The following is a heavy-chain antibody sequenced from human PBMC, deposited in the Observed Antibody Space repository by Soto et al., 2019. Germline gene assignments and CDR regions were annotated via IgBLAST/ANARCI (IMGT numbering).Heavy chain of an antibody. J-gene: IGHJ4*02. Sequence: QVQLVQSGAEVTKPGASVKVSCKASGYSFTGYGINWVRQAPGQGPEWMGWISPNNDNTNYAQKFQGRVTMTTDTSTSTAYMELRGLRSDDTAVYYCAREPYSTGWFDYWGQGTLVTVSS. CDR3: AREPYSTGWFDY. CDR1: GYSFTGYG. V-gene: IGHV1-18*01. CDR2: ISPNNDNT. D-gene: IGHD6-19*01.